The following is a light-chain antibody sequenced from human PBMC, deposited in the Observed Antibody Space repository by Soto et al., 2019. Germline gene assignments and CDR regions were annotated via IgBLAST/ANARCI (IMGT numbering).Light chain of an antibody. CDR1: QTISTY. J-gene: IGKJ5*01. V-gene: IGKV3-11*01. CDR3: QQGYNRPT. CDR2: DAS. Sequence: ILLTQSPATLSLSPGERATLSCRASQTISTYLAWYQQKPGQAPSLLIYDASKRATGIPARFSGGGSGTDFTLTISSAEPEDFAVYYCQQGYNRPTFGQGTRLEIK.